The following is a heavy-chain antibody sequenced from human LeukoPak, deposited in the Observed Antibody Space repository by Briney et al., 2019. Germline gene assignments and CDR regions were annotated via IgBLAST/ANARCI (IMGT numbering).Heavy chain of an antibody. CDR2: VYYNGNS. Sequence: SETLSLTCTVSGGSISSDGYYWAWIRQPPGKGLEWIGSVYYNGNSNHNPSLNSRVTIFVDTAKNQFSLNLRSVTAADTALYYCARRPSREGINYEAGFDPWGQGALVTVSS. V-gene: IGHV4-39*01. CDR1: GGSISSDGYY. J-gene: IGHJ5*02. CDR3: ARRPSREGINYEAGFDP. D-gene: IGHD4-11*01.